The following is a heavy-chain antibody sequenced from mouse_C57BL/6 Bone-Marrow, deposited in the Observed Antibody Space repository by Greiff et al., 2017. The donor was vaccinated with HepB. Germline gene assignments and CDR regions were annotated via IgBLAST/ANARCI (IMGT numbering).Heavy chain of an antibody. CDR2: INPNNGGT. CDR1: GYTFTDYY. J-gene: IGHJ1*03. V-gene: IGHV1-26*01. CDR3: ARWLLLYFDV. Sequence: VQLQQSGPELVKPGASVKISCKASGYTFTDYYMNWVKQSHGKSLEWIGDINPNNGGTSYNQKFKGKATLTVDKSSTTAYMELRSLTSEDSAVYYCARWLLLYFDVWGTGTTVTVSS. D-gene: IGHD2-3*01.